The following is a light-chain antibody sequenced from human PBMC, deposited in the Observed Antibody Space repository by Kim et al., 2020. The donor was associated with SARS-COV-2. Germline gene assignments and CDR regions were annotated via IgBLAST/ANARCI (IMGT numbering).Light chain of an antibody. V-gene: IGKV3-20*01. CDR2: AAS. J-gene: IGKJ1*01. Sequence: SPPPRPTLSCPPRQPISTISFASSQPRPGTAPPLLIYAASTMATYIPYRFIGSASGTDFTLTISRLEPYDFAFYYCQQYGRSLWTFGQGTQVDIK. CDR1: QPISTIS. CDR3: QQYGRSLWT.